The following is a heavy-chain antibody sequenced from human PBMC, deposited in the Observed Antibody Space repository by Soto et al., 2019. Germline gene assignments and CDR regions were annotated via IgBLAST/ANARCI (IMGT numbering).Heavy chain of an antibody. Sequence: EVQLVESGGGLVQPGGSLRLSCAASGFTFSSYYMNWFLQAPGKGLVWVARITSDGSSTTYADSLKGRFTISRDNAKNTMYLQMNSLRAEDTAVYSCARERGGGFGDVWGQGTTVPVSS. CDR3: ARERGGGFGDV. CDR2: ITSDGSST. D-gene: IGHD3-10*01. J-gene: IGHJ6*02. V-gene: IGHV3-74*01. CDR1: GFTFSSYY.